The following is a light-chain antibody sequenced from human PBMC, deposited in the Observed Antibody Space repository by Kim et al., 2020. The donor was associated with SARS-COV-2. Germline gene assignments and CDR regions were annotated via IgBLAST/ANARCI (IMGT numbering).Light chain of an antibody. CDR3: QQYDNLPLT. CDR2: DAS. Sequence: DIQMTQSPSLLSASVGDTVTITCQASQGISNYLNWYQQKPEKAPKLLIYDASNLQRGVPSRFSGSGSGTDFTFTISSLQPEDIATYYCQQYDNLPLTFGQGTKVDIK. V-gene: IGKV1-33*01. J-gene: IGKJ4*01. CDR1: QGISNY.